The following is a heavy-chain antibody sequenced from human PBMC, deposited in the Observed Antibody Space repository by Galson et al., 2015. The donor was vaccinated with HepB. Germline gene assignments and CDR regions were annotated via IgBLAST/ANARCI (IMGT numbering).Heavy chain of an antibody. Sequence: SLRLSCAASGFTFSSYSMNWVRKAPGKGLEWVSSISSSSSYIYYADSVKGRFTISRDNAKNSLYLQMNSLRAEDTAVYYCARVYYGELRYFDWLPSTYYYGMDVWGQGTTVTVSS. CDR3: ARVYYGELRYFDWLPSTYYYGMDV. V-gene: IGHV3-21*01. J-gene: IGHJ6*02. CDR2: ISSSSSYI. CDR1: GFTFSSYS. D-gene: IGHD3-9*01.